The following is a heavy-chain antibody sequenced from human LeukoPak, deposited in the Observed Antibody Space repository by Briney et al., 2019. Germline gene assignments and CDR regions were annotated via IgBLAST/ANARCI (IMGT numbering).Heavy chain of an antibody. CDR1: GFTFSDYY. J-gene: IGHJ4*02. CDR2: ISSSGSTI. Sequence: KTGGSLRLSCAVSGFTFSDYYMSWIRQAPGKGLVWVSYISSSGSTIYYADSVKGRFTISRDNAKNSLYLQMNSLRAEDTAVYYCARVWQLAPVDYWGQGTLVTVSS. V-gene: IGHV3-11*01. CDR3: ARVWQLAPVDY. D-gene: IGHD6-6*01.